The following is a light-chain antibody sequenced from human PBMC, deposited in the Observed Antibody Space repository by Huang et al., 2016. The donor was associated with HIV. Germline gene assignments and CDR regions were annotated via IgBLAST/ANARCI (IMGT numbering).Light chain of an antibody. V-gene: IGKV3-15*01. CDR3: QQYNNWPPEYT. Sequence: EIVMTQSPATLSVSPGERATLSCRASQSINSNLAWYQQKPGQAPRLLSYGASTRANGIPARFSGIGSGTEFTLTISSLQSEDFAVYYCQQYNNWPPEYTFGQGTKLEIK. CDR2: GAS. CDR1: QSINSN. J-gene: IGKJ2*01.